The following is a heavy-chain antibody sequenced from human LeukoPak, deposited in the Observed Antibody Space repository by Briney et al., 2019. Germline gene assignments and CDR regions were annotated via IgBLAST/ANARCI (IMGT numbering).Heavy chain of an antibody. CDR1: GFTFSSYW. V-gene: IGHV3-7*01. D-gene: IGHD6-13*01. CDR3: ARDTPAAAGTLTGAYYFDY. J-gene: IGHJ4*02. Sequence: PGGSLRLSCAASGFTFSSYWMSWVRQAPGKGLEWVANIKQDGSEKYYVDSVKGRFTISRDNAKNSLYLQMNSLRAEDTAVYYCARDTPAAAGTLTGAYYFDYWGQETLVTVSS. CDR2: IKQDGSEK.